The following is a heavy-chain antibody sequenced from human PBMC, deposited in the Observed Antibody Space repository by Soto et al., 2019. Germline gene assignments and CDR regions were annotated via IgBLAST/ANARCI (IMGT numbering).Heavy chain of an antibody. J-gene: IGHJ6*02. Sequence: GGSLRLSCAASGFTFSSYAMSWVRQAPGKGLEWVSAISGSGGSTYYADSVKGRFTISRDNSKNTLYLQMNSLRAEDTAVYYCAKREGSSTSWAPYYYYGMDVWGQGTTVTVSS. D-gene: IGHD2-2*01. CDR1: GFTFSSYA. CDR2: ISGSGGST. V-gene: IGHV3-23*01. CDR3: AKREGSSTSWAPYYYYGMDV.